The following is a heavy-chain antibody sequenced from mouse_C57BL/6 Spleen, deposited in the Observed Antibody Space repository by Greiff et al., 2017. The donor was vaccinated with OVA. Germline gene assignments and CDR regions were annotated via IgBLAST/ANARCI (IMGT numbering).Heavy chain of an antibody. CDR1: GFTFSDYG. CDR3: ARKYYGNAMDY. D-gene: IGHD1-1*01. CDR2: ISSGSSTI. Sequence: EVKLMESGGGLVKPGGSLKLSCAASGFTFSDYGMHWVRQAPEKGLEWVAYISSGSSTIYYADTVKGRFTISRDNAKNTLFLQRTSLRSEDTAMYYCARKYYGNAMDYWGQGTSVTVSS. J-gene: IGHJ4*01. V-gene: IGHV5-17*01.